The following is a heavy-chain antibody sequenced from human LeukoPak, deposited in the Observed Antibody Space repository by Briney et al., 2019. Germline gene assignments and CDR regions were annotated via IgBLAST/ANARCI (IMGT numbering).Heavy chain of an antibody. Sequence: SETLSLTCTVSGGSISSGGYYWSWIRQHPGKGLEWIGYIYYSGSTYYNPSLKSRVTISVDTSKNQVSLKLSSVTAADTAVYYCAREDFDGSGSSPPWGQGTLVTVSS. D-gene: IGHD3-10*01. CDR3: AREDFDGSGSSPP. J-gene: IGHJ5*02. CDR2: IYYSGST. CDR1: GGSISSGGYY. V-gene: IGHV4-31*03.